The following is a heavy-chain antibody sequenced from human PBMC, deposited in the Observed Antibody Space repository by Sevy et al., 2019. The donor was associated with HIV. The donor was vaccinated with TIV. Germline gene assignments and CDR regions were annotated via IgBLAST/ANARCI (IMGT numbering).Heavy chain of an antibody. CDR3: TRVTVATYWGMGV. CDR2: IRSKAYGGTT. V-gene: IGHV3-49*04. J-gene: IGHJ6*02. CDR1: GVTLGDYD. Sequence: GGSLRLSCTVSGVTLGDYDMSWVRQAPGKGLEWVGFIRSKAYGGTTEYAASVRGRFTISRDDSKSIAYLQMNRLKTEDTAVYYCTRVTVATYWGMGVWGQGITVSGSS. D-gene: IGHD2-15*01.